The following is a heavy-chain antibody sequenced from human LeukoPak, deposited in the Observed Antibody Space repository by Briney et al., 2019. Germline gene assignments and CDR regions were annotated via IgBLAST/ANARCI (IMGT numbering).Heavy chain of an antibody. J-gene: IGHJ5*02. V-gene: IGHV3-33*01. CDR3: ARGGTTGNWFDP. CDR1: GFTFNSYA. D-gene: IGHD3-16*01. CDR2: IWHDGSDH. Sequence: GGSLRLSCVASGFTFNSYAMHWVRQTPGKGLEWVATIWHDGSDHRYVDSVRGRFTISRDNSKDTVYLQMNDLRVEDTAIYYCARGGTTGNWFDPWGQGILVTVSS.